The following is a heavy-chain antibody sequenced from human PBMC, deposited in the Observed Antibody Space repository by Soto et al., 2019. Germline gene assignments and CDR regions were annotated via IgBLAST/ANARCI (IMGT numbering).Heavy chain of an antibody. CDR3: VYCTNGVCSQSNWFDP. D-gene: IGHD2-8*01. CDR1: GGTFSSYA. CDR2: IIPIFGTA. Sequence: ASVKVSCKASGGTFSSYAISWVRQAPGQGLEWMGGIIPIFGTANYAQKFQGRVTITADESTSTAYMELSSLRSEDTAVYYCVYCTNGVCSQSNWFDPWGQGTLVTVSS. J-gene: IGHJ5*02. V-gene: IGHV1-69*13.